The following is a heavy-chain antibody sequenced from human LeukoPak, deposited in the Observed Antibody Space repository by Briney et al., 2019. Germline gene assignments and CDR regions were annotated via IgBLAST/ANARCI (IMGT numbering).Heavy chain of an antibody. Sequence: GGSLRLFCAASGFTFSSYSMNWVRQAPGKGLEWVSSISSSSSYIYYADSVKGRFTISRDNAKNSLYLQMNSLRAEDTAVYYCARGLTGWLPFDYWGQGTLVTVSS. V-gene: IGHV3-21*01. CDR1: GFTFSSYS. CDR3: ARGLTGWLPFDY. CDR2: ISSSSSYI. J-gene: IGHJ4*02. D-gene: IGHD5-12*01.